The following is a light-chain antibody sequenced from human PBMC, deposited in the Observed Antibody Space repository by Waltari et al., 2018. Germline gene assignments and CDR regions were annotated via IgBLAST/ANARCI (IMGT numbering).Light chain of an antibody. CDR2: YDR. CDR1: NIGQQS. J-gene: IGLJ2*01. V-gene: IGLV3-21*04. Sequence: SYVLTQPPSVSGAPGQTATLTCGGDNIGQQSVNWYQQKPGQAPVLVIYYDRDRPSGIPERFSGSNSGNTATLTISGVEAGDEADYYCQVWDAISDHVVFGGGTKLTVL. CDR3: QVWDAISDHVV.